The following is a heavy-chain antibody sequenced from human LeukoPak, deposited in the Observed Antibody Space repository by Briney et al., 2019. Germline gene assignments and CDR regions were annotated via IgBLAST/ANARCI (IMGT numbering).Heavy chain of an antibody. V-gene: IGHV3-30*02. CDR1: GFTFSSYG. J-gene: IGHJ5*02. CDR3: ARDRSNIAASDGWFDP. Sequence: PGGSLRLSCAASGFTFSSYGMHWVRQAPGKGLEWVAFIRYDGSNKYYADSVKGRFTISRDNSKNTLYLQMNSLRAEDTAVYYCARDRSNIAASDGWFDPWGQGTLVTVSS. CDR2: IRYDGSNK. D-gene: IGHD6-13*01.